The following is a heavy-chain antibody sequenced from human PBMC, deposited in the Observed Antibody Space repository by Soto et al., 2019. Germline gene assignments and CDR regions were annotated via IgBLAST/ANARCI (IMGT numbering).Heavy chain of an antibody. CDR2: ISYDGTNK. CDR3: AKEGAPGFSTAWFIS. V-gene: IGHV3-30*18. D-gene: IGHD6-19*01. J-gene: IGHJ4*02. CDR1: GFTFSSYD. Sequence: QVQLVESGGGVVQPGRSLRLSCAASGFTFSSYDMHWVRQAPGKGLDWVAFISYDGTNKYYVDSVKGRFTISRDNSKSALYLQMNSLRGEDTAVYFCAKEGAPGFSTAWFISWGQGTLVTVSS.